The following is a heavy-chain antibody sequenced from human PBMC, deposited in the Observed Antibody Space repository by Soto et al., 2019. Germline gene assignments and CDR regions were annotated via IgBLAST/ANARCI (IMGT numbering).Heavy chain of an antibody. CDR1: GYTFTSYG. CDR2: INPSGGST. J-gene: IGHJ6*02. D-gene: IGHD6-19*01. CDR3: ARDYAAVAGRDYYYGMDV. V-gene: IGHV1-46*01. Sequence: ASVKFSCKASGYTFTSYGISWVRQAPGQGLEWMGIINPSGGSTSYAQKFQGRVTMTRDTSTSTVYMELSSLRSEDTAVYYCARDYAAVAGRDYYYGMDVWGQGTTVTVSS.